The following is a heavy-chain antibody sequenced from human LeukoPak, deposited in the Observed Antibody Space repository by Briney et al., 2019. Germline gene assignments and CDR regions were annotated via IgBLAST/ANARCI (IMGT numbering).Heavy chain of an antibody. D-gene: IGHD5-18*01. J-gene: IGHJ4*02. CDR1: GFTFSSCS. Sequence: GGSLRLSCAASGFTFSSCSMNWVRQAPGKGLEWVSYISSSSSTIYYADSVKGRFTISRDNAKNSLYLQMNSLRAEDTAVYYCARGGYSYGYVYWGQGTLVTVSS. CDR2: ISSSSSTI. V-gene: IGHV3-48*01. CDR3: ARGGYSYGYVY.